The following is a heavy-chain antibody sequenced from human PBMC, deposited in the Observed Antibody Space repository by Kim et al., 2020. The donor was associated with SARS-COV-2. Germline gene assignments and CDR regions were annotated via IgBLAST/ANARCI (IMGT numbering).Heavy chain of an antibody. CDR2: IIPILGIA. CDR3: AREGGETAAAYANWFDP. J-gene: IGHJ5*02. Sequence: SVKVSCKASGGTFSSYAISWVRQAPGQGLEWMGRIIPILGIANYAQKFQGRVTITADKSTSTAYMELSSLRSEDTAVYYCAREGGETAAAYANWFDPWGQGTLVTVSS. CDR1: GGTFSSYA. D-gene: IGHD6-13*01. V-gene: IGHV1-69*04.